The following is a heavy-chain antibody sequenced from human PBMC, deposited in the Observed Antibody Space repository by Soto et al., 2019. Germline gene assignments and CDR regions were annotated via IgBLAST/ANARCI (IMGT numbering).Heavy chain of an antibody. Sequence: PSETLSLTCAVYGGFVSSGSYYWSWIRQPPGKGLEWIGEMSHSGGTHFNPSLKSRVTISVDTSKNQFSLKLSSVTAADTAVYYCARDAAGYDYAFDIWGQGTMVTVSS. CDR2: MSHSGGT. V-gene: IGHV4-34*09. CDR3: ARDAAGYDYAFDI. J-gene: IGHJ3*02. CDR1: GGFVSSGSYY. D-gene: IGHD5-12*01.